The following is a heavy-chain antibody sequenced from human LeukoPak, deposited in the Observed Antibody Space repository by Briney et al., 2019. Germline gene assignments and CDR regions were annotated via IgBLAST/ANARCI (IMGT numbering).Heavy chain of an antibody. CDR3: AKGTCGDYVVSRMDV. J-gene: IGHJ6*02. CDR2: ISGSGGST. D-gene: IGHD4-17*01. CDR1: GFTFSSYA. V-gene: IGHV3-23*01. Sequence: GGSLRLSCAASGFTFSSYAMSWVRQAPGKGLEWVSAISGSGGSTYYADSVKGRFTISRDNSKNTLYLQMNSLRAEDTAVYYCAKGTCGDYVVSRMDVWGQGTTVTVSS.